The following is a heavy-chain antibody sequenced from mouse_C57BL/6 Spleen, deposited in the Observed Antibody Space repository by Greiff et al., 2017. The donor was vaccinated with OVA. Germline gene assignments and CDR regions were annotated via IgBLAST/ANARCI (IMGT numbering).Heavy chain of an antibody. J-gene: IGHJ2*01. CDR1: GFNIKNTY. CDR3: ARYPVYDYVFDY. D-gene: IGHD2-4*01. CDR2: IDPANGNT. V-gene: IGHV14-3*01. Sequence: EVQLQPSLAELVRPGASVKLSCTASGFNIKNTYMHWVKQRPEQGLEWIGRIDPANGNTKYAPKFQGTATITADPSSNTAYLQLSSLTSEDTAIYYCARYPVYDYVFDYWGQGTTLTVSS.